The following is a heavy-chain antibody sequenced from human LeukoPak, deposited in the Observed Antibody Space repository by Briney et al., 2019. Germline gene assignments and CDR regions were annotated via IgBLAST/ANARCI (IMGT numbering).Heavy chain of an antibody. D-gene: IGHD1-26*01. CDR1: GFTFSSYS. CDR2: INPDDEST. CDR3: LTILEATIDAFDI. V-gene: IGHV3-74*01. Sequence: GGSLRLSCAASGFTFSSYSMNWVRQAPGKGLEWVSRINPDDESTSYADSVRGRFTISRDNAKNTLYLQMNSLRAEDTAVYYCLTILEATIDAFDIWGQGTMVTVSS. J-gene: IGHJ3*02.